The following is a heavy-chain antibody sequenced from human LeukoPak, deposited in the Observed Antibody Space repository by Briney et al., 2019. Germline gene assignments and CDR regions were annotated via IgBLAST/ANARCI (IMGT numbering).Heavy chain of an antibody. J-gene: IGHJ6*02. CDR3: ARRALRYFDWGDYYYGMDV. V-gene: IGHV4-34*01. Sequence: SETLSLTCAVYGGSFSGYYWSWIRQPPGKGLEWIGEINHSGSTNYNPSLKSRVTISVDTSKNQFSLKLSSVTAADTAVYYCARRALRYFDWGDYYYGMDVWGQVTTVTVSS. CDR1: GGSFSGYY. CDR2: INHSGST. D-gene: IGHD3-9*01.